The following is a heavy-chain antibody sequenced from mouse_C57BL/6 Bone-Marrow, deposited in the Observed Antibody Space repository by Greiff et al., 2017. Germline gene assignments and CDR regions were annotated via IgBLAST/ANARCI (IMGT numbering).Heavy chain of an antibody. CDR2: FYPGSGSI. D-gene: IGHD2-1*01. V-gene: IGHV1-62-2*01. Sequence: QVQLQQSGAELVKPGASVKLSCTASGYTFTEYTIHWVKQRSGQGLEWIGWFYPGSGSIKYNEKFKDKATLTADKSSSTVYLELSRLTSEDSAVYFCARHEGEIYYGNGWFAYWGQGTLVTVSA. CDR1: GYTFTEYT. CDR3: ARHEGEIYYGNGWFAY. J-gene: IGHJ3*01.